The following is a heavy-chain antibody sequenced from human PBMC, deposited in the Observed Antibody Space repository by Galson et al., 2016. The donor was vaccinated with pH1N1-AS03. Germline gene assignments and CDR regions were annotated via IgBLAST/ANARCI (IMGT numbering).Heavy chain of an antibody. Sequence: SLRLSCAASGFNFNSHGMHWVRQTPGKGLEWVAFIQSDGSNKYYADSVKGRFTISRDKYTNTLYLQMSTLRPEDTGIYYCGKDNFLGSGWFGVDFWGQGTLVTVSS. CDR1: GFNFNSHG. V-gene: IGHV3-30*02. CDR3: GKDNFLGSGWFGVDF. J-gene: IGHJ4*02. CDR2: IQSDGSNK. D-gene: IGHD6-19*01.